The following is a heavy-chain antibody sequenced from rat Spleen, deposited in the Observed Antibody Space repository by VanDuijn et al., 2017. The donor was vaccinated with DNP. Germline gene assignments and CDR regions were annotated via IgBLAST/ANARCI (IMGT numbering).Heavy chain of an antibody. J-gene: IGHJ3*01. CDR2: VSYDGGST. V-gene: IGHV5-20*01. CDR3: TTRRDGY. CDR1: GFTFSDYY. D-gene: IGHD1-12*02. Sequence: EVQLVESGGGLVQPGGSLKLSCAASGFTFSDYYMAWVRQAPTKGLEWVASVSYDGGSTYYRDSVKGRFTISRDNARSRLFLQMDSLRSEETATYYCTTRRDGYWGQGTLVTVSS.